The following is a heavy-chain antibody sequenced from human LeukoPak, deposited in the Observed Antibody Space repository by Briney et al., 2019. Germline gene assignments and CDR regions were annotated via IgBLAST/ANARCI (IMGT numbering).Heavy chain of an antibody. CDR2: IYYSGST. V-gene: IGHV4-39*01. CDR3: ARQNYDFWSGYFYYLGY. Sequence: SETLSLTCTVSGGSISSSSYYWGWIRQPPGKGLEWIGSIYYSGSTYYNPSLKSRVTISVDTSKNQFSLKLSSVTAADTAVYYCARQNYDFWSGYFYYLGYWGQGTLVTVSS. J-gene: IGHJ4*02. D-gene: IGHD3-3*01. CDR1: GGSISSSSYY.